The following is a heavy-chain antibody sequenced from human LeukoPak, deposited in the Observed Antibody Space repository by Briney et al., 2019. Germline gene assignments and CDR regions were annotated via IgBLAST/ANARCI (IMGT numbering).Heavy chain of an antibody. D-gene: IGHD3-10*01. CDR1: GYSFTSRW. CDR3: AKGFGEGDYYYGMDV. Sequence: GESLKISCKGSGYSFTSRWIGWVRQMPGKGLEWMGIIYPGDSDTRYSPSFQGQVTISADKSISAASLQWSSLKASDTAMYYCAKGFGEGDYYYGMDVWGQGTTVTVSS. V-gene: IGHV5-51*01. CDR2: IYPGDSDT. J-gene: IGHJ6*02.